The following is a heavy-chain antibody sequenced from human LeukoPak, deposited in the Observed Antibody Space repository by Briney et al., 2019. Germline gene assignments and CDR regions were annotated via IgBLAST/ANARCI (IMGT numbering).Heavy chain of an antibody. V-gene: IGHV1-46*01. Sequence: ASVRVSCKASGYTFTNYYMHWVRQAPGQGLEYMGLINPSTFNTVFTQRFQGRVAMTGDTSTSTVYLELNSLRFDDTAVYFCVRDTGLVGGTTSGVMGYWGQGTLVTVSS. CDR2: INPSTFNT. J-gene: IGHJ4*02. CDR1: GYTFTNYY. D-gene: IGHD1-26*01. CDR3: VRDTGLVGGTTSGVMGY.